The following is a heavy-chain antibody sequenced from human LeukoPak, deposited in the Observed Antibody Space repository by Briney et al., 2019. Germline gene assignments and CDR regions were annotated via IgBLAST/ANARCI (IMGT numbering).Heavy chain of an antibody. CDR1: GYTFTAYH. J-gene: IGHJ4*02. D-gene: IGHD2-2*01. CDR3: ARDYCSSTSCLFDY. CDR2: INPNSGDT. Sequence: ASVKVSCKASGYTFTAYHMHWVRRAPGQGREWMGRINPNSGDTNYAKKFQGRVTMTRDTSISTAYMELSRLRSDDTAVYYCARDYCSSTSCLFDYWGQGTLVSVSS. V-gene: IGHV1-2*06.